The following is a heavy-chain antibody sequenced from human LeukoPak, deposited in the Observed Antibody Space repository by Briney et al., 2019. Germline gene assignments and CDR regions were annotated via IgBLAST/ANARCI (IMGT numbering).Heavy chain of an antibody. V-gene: IGHV3-7*03. Sequence: PGGSLRLSCAASGFTLSDILMTWVRQAPGKGLEGVATIKPDGSEKDYVDSVRGRFTISRVNAENSLYLQMNSLRAEDTAVYHCTKGGYSTSWYWIYWGQGTLVTVSS. J-gene: IGHJ4*02. CDR2: IKPDGSEK. CDR3: TKGGYSTSWYWIY. D-gene: IGHD6-13*01. CDR1: GFTLSDIL.